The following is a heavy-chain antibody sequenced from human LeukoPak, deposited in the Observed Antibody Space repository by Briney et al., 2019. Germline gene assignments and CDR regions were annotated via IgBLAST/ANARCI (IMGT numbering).Heavy chain of an antibody. V-gene: IGHV3-7*01. Sequence: GGSLRLSCAVSGFTFTSYWMNWVRQAPGKGLEWVASINQNGVEKSSVDSVKGRFTISRDNAKNSLYLQMNSLRAEDTAVYYCALGATFDYWGQGTLVTVSS. J-gene: IGHJ4*02. CDR2: INQNGVEK. CDR1: GFTFTSYW. CDR3: ALGATFDY. D-gene: IGHD1-26*01.